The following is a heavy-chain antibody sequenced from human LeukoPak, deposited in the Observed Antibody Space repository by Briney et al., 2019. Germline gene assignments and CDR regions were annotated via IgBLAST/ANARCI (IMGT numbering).Heavy chain of an antibody. J-gene: IGHJ4*02. Sequence: TGGSLRLSCAASGFTFSSYWMSWVRQAPGKGLEWVANIKQDGSNKYYADSVKGRFTISRDNSKNTLYLQMNSLRAEDTAVYYCEASGYSYGHDYWGQGTLVTVSS. V-gene: IGHV3-7*01. CDR3: EASGYSYGHDY. D-gene: IGHD5-18*01. CDR2: IKQDGSNK. CDR1: GFTFSSYW.